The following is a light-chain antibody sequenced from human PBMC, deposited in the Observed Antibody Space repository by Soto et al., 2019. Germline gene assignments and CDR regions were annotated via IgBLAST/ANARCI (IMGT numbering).Light chain of an antibody. CDR3: SSYTSSSTLVV. CDR2: DVS. CDR1: SSDVGGYNY. J-gene: IGLJ2*01. Sequence: QPVLTQPASVSGSPGQSITISCTGTSSDVGGYNYVSWYQQHPGKAPKLMIYDVSNRPSGVSNRFSGSTSGNTASLTISGLQAEDEADYYCSSYTSSSTLVVFGGGTKLTVL. V-gene: IGLV2-14*01.